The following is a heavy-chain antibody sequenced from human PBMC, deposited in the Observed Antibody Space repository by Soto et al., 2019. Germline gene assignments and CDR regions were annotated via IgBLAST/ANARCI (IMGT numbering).Heavy chain of an antibody. V-gene: IGHV4-4*07. CDR1: GGSISSYH. CDR3: PRAPAVAPFTYYYYGLDV. CDR2: IYTSGST. D-gene: IGHD6-19*01. Sequence: SETVSLTCPVSGGSISSYHWSWIRQPAGKGLEWIGRIYTSGSTNYNPSLKSRVTISVDTSKNQFSLKLSSVTAADTFVYSRPRAPAVAPFTYYYYGLDVWGQGTTGT. J-gene: IGHJ6*02.